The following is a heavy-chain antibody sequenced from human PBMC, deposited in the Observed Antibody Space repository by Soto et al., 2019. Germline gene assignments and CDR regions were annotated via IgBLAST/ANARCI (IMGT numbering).Heavy chain of an antibody. CDR2: IYYSGST. V-gene: IGHV4-59*01. CDR1: GGSISSYY. J-gene: IGHJ4*02. Sequence: CTVSGGSISSYYWSWIRQPPGKGLEWIGYIYYSGSTNYNPSLKSRVTISVDTSKNQFSLKLSSVTAADTAVYYCARDATAPGIAVWGQGTRVTVFS. CDR3: ARDATAPGIAV. D-gene: IGHD6-19*01.